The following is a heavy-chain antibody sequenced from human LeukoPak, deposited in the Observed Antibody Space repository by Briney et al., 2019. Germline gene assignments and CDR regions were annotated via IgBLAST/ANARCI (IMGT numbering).Heavy chain of an antibody. CDR2: INPNSGGT. J-gene: IGHJ5*02. V-gene: IGHV1-2*02. CDR3: ARDRGSYSSSWPNWFDP. Sequence: ASVKVSCKASGYTFTGYYMHWVRQAPGQGLEWMGWINPNSGGTNYAQKFQGRVTMTRDTSISTAYMGLSRLRSDDTAVYYCARDRGSYSSSWPNWFDPWGQGNLVTVSS. D-gene: IGHD6-13*01. CDR1: GYTFTGYY.